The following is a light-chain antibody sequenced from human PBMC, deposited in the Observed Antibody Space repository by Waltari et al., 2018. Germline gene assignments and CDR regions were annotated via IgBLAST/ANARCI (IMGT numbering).Light chain of an antibody. J-gene: IGKJ2*03. CDR2: GGS. CDR1: QSLLHSNGNTY. Sequence: DIVMTQTHLSLPITPGEPASISCRSSQSLLHSNGNTYLHWYLQKPGQSPQLLIYGGSNRASGVPDRFSGSGSGTDFTLKISKVEAEDVGVYYCVQAIAFPYSFGQGTKVEIK. V-gene: IGKV2-40*01. CDR3: VQAIAFPYS.